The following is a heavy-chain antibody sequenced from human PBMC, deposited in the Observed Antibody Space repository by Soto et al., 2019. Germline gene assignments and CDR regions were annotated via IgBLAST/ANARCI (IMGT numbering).Heavy chain of an antibody. Sequence: SETLSLTCTVSCGSIISGGYYWSWIRQHPGKGLEWIGYIYYSGSTNYNPSLKSRVTISVDTSKNQFSLKLSSVTAADTAVYYCARGTYYDFWSGYYVDYWGQGTLVTVSS. CDR2: IYYSGST. J-gene: IGHJ4*02. CDR1: CGSIISGGYY. D-gene: IGHD3-3*01. CDR3: ARGTYYDFWSGYYVDY. V-gene: IGHV4-61*08.